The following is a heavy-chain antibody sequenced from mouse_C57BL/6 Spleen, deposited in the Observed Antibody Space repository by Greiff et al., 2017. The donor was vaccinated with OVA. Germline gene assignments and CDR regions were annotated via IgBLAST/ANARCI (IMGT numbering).Heavy chain of an antibody. CDR1: RYTFTDYN. CDR3: ARSGDSWFAY. CDR2: INPNNGGT. V-gene: IGHV1-22*01. D-gene: IGHD3-1*01. Sequence: EVQLQQSGPELVKPGASVKMSCKASRYTFTDYNMHWVKQSHGKSLEWIGYINPNNGGTSYNQKFKGKATLTVNKSSITTYRGLRSLTSEVSAGYYCARSGDSWFAYWGQGTLVTVSA. J-gene: IGHJ3*01.